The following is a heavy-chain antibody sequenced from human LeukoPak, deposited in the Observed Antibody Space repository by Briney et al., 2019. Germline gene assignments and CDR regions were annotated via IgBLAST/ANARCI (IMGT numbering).Heavy chain of an antibody. V-gene: IGHV3-48*01. CDR2: ISSSSSTI. Sequence: PGGSLRLSCAASGFTFSSYSMNWVRQAPGKGLEWVSYISSSSSTIYYADSVKGRFTISRDNAKNSLYLQMNSLRAEDTAVYYCASWGVGRYCSGGSCYSGGADYWGQGTLVTVSS. J-gene: IGHJ4*02. CDR3: ASWGVGRYCSGGSCYSGGADY. D-gene: IGHD2-15*01. CDR1: GFTFSSYS.